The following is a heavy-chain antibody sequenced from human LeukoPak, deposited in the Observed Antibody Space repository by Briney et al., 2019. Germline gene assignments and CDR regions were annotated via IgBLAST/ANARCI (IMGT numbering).Heavy chain of an antibody. V-gene: IGHV3-7*01. CDR1: GCTFSSYW. Sequence: PGGSLRLSCAASGCTFSSYWRTWVRQAPGKGLGWVANTNQDGSEKYYVDFVKGRFTIFSDNTQNSLSLQMNSLRAEATAVYNCARVLDGSSSRYQAFPYWGQGTLVTVSS. D-gene: IGHD2-2*01. CDR2: TNQDGSEK. CDR3: ARVLDGSSSRYQAFPY. J-gene: IGHJ4*02.